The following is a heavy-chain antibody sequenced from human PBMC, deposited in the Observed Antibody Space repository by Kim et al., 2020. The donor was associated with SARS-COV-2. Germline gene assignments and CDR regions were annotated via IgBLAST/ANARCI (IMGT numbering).Heavy chain of an antibody. CDR3: ARSTPSGSYYWRRVAFDI. CDR1: GGSVSSGSYY. D-gene: IGHD1-26*01. Sequence: SETLSLTCTVSGGSVSSGSYYWSWIRQPPGKGLEWIGYIYYSGSTNYNPSLKSRVTISVDTSKNQFSLKLSSVTAADTAVYYCARSTPSGSYYWRRVAFDIWGQGTMVTVSS. CDR2: IYYSGST. V-gene: IGHV4-61*01. J-gene: IGHJ3*02.